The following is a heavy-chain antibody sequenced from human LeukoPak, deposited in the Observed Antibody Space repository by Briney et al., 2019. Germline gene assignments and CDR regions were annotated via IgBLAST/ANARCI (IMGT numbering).Heavy chain of an antibody. V-gene: IGHV3-30*04. CDR2: ISYDGTYA. D-gene: IGHD2/OR15-2a*01. CDR3: ATESSLSN. J-gene: IGHJ4*02. Sequence: GGSLRLSCAASGLTFSSLAMDWVRQAPGKGLEWVGDISYDGTYAFYAASVRGRFTISRDNSKNTLYLQMNSLRTEDTAVYYCATESSLSNWGLGTLVTVSS. CDR1: GLTFSSLA.